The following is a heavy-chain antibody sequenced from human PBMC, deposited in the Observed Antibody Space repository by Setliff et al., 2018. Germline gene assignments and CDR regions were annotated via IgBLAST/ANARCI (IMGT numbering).Heavy chain of an antibody. J-gene: IGHJ4*02. Sequence: GGSLRLSCAASGFTFSNSWMSWVRQAPGKGLEWVANIKQDGSEKDYVDSVKGRFTISRDNAKNSLYRQMSSLRAEDTAVYSCARETLHDYFDYWGQGTLVTVSS. V-gene: IGHV3-7*01. CDR2: IKQDGSEK. D-gene: IGHD4-4*01. CDR3: ARETLHDYFDY. CDR1: GFTFSNSW.